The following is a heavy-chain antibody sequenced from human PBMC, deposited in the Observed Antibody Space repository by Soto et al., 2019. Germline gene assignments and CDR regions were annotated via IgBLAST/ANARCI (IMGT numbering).Heavy chain of an antibody. J-gene: IGHJ4*02. D-gene: IGHD3-9*01. V-gene: IGHV4-34*01. CDR2: INHSGST. CDR1: GGSFSGYY. CDR3: ARGRGGLVRFDY. Sequence: QVQLQQWGAGLLKPSETLSLTCAVYGGSFSGYYWSWIRQPPGKGLEWIGEINHSGSTNYNPSLKRRVTISVDTSMNQFSLKLSSVTAADTAVYYCARGRGGLVRFDYWGQGTLVTVSS.